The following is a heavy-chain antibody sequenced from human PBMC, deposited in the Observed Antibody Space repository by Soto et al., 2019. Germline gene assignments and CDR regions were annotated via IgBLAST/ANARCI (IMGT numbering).Heavy chain of an antibody. CDR3: ARVPGVVVSADDAFDI. Sequence: QVQLQESGPGLVKPSGTLSLTCAVSGGSVSSSNWWSWVRQSPGKGLEWMGEIYHSGSAHYNPSLKTRATISLDKSKNQLSLRLTSVTAADTAVYYCARVPGVVVSADDAFDIWGPGTRVIVSS. D-gene: IGHD2-21*02. CDR1: GGSVSSSNW. CDR2: IYHSGSA. J-gene: IGHJ3*02. V-gene: IGHV4-4*02.